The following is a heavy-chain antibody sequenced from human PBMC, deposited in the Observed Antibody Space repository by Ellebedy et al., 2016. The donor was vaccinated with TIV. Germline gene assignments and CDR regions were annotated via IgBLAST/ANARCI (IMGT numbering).Heavy chain of an antibody. CDR1: GYTFTSYG. J-gene: IGHJ4*02. D-gene: IGHD6-19*01. V-gene: IGHV1-18*04. Sequence: AASVKVSCKASGYTFTSYGISWVRQAPGQGLEWMGWISAYNGNTNYAQKLQGRVTMTTDTSTSTAYVELRSLRSDDTAVYYCARDILRLVLAYWGQGTLVTVSS. CDR2: ISAYNGNT. CDR3: ARDILRLVLAY.